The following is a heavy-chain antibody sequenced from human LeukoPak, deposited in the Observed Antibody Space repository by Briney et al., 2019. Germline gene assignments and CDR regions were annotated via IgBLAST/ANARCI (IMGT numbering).Heavy chain of an antibody. V-gene: IGHV4-34*01. CDR2: INHSGST. CDR3: AGSCSSTSCYTRYYYYGMDV. J-gene: IGHJ6*02. D-gene: IGHD2-2*02. Sequence: SETLSLTCAVYGGSFSGYYWSWIRQPPGKGLEWIGEINHSGSTNYNPSLKSRVTISVDTFKNQFSLKLGSVTAADTAVYYCAGSCSSTSCYTRYYYYGMDVWGQGTTVTVSS. CDR1: GGSFSGYY.